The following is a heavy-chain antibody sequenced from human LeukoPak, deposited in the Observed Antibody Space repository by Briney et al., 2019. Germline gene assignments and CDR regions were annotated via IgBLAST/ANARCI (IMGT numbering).Heavy chain of an antibody. D-gene: IGHD3-3*01. CDR1: GGSISSYY. V-gene: IGHV4-59*01. J-gene: IGHJ4*02. CDR3: ARVFWSGYLDY. CDR2: IYYSGST. Sequence: PSETLSLTCTVSGGSISSYYWSWIRQPPGQGLEWIGYIYYSGSTNYNPSLKSRVTISVDTSKNQFSLKLSSVTAADTAVYYCARVFWSGYLDYWGQGTLVTVSS.